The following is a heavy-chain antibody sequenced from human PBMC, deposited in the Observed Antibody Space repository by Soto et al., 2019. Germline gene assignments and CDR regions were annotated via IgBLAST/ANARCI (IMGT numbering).Heavy chain of an antibody. J-gene: IGHJ6*02. Sequence: AASVKVSCKASGYTFTGYYMHWVRQAPGQGLEWMGWINPNSGGTNYAQKFQGRVTMTRDTSISTAYMELSRLRSDDTAVYYCARGGGIAAAGTYGMDVWGQGTTVTVS. D-gene: IGHD6-13*01. CDR2: INPNSGGT. CDR1: GYTFTGYY. CDR3: ARGGGIAAAGTYGMDV. V-gene: IGHV1-2*02.